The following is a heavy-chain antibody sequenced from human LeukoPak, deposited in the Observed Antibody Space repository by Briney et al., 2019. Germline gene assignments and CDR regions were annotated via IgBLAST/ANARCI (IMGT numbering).Heavy chain of an antibody. D-gene: IGHD6-13*01. V-gene: IGHV4-4*07. Sequence: SETLSLTCTASGGSISGYYWSWIRQPAGQGLEWIGRIYSNGGTRYNPSLKSRVTMSVDTSKNQLSLKLGPVTAADTAVYYCARAAGAAGGQYFDYWGQGTLVTVSS. J-gene: IGHJ4*02. CDR1: GGSISGYY. CDR2: IYSNGGT. CDR3: ARAAGAAGGQYFDY.